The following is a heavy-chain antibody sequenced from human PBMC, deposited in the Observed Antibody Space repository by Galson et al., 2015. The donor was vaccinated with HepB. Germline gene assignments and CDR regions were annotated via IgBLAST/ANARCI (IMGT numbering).Heavy chain of an antibody. CDR1: GGTFSSYA. V-gene: IGHV1-69*13. D-gene: IGHD5-24*01. CDR2: IIPIFGTA. CDR3: AREGLQTKLNGMDV. Sequence: SVKVSCKASGGTFSSYAISWVRQAPGQGLEWMGGIIPIFGTANYAQKFQGRVTITADESTSTAYMELSSLRSEDTAVYYCAREGLQTKLNGMDVWGQGTTVTVSS. J-gene: IGHJ6*02.